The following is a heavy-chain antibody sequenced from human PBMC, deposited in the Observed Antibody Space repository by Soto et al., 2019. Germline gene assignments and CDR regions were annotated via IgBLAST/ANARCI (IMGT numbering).Heavy chain of an antibody. CDR3: ATRPGGSYNWFDP. CDR1: GGSISRSSYS. D-gene: IGHD2-15*01. Sequence: PSEILSLTCTVSGGSISRSSYSWAWIRQPPGKGLEWIGSLYYSGNTYYNPSLKRRVTISVDTSKTQFSLKLSSVTAADTAVYYCATRPGGSYNWFDPWGQGTLVTVSS. CDR2: LYYSGNT. J-gene: IGHJ5*02. V-gene: IGHV4-39*01.